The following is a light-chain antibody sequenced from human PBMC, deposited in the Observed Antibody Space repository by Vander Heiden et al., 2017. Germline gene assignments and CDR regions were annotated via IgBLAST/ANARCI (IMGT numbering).Light chain of an antibody. V-gene: IGKV3-15*01. Sequence: EIVMTQSPATLSVSPGERATLSCRASQSVSSNLAWYQQKPGQAPRLPARFSGSGSGTEFTLTISSRQSEDFAVYYCQQYNNWPPNTFGQGTKLEIK. J-gene: IGKJ2*01. CDR1: QSVSSN. CDR3: QQYNNWPPNT.